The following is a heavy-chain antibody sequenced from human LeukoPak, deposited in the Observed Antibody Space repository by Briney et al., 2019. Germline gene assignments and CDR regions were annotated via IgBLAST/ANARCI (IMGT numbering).Heavy chain of an antibody. V-gene: IGHV4-59*08. CDR1: GGSVSSYY. CDR3: ARLGYCSSTSCYAGLSTWFDP. Sequence: SETLSLTCTVSGGSVSSYYWSWIRQPPGKGLEWIAYIYYSGSTKYNPSLKSRVTISLDTSKNQFSLKLSSVTAADTAVYYCARLGYCSSTSCYAGLSTWFDPWGQGTLVTVSS. J-gene: IGHJ5*02. D-gene: IGHD2-2*01. CDR2: IYYSGST.